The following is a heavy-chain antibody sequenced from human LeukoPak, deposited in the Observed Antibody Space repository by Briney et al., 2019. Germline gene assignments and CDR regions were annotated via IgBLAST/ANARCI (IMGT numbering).Heavy chain of an antibody. CDR1: GFTSGSYW. J-gene: IGHJ4*02. CDR3: AKGYSGYDWSLVDY. V-gene: IGHV3-7*01. D-gene: IGHD5-12*01. CDR2: IKQDGSEN. Sequence: GGSLRLSCAASGFTSGSYWMSWVRQAPGKGLEWVANIKQDGSENYYVDSVKGRFTISRDNAKNSLYLQMNSLRAEDTAVYYCAKGYSGYDWSLVDYWGQGTLVTVSS.